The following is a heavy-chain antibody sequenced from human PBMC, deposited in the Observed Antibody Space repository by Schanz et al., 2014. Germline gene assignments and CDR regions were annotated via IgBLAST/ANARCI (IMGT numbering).Heavy chain of an antibody. CDR3: TRGSGSRSYGWYYDS. D-gene: IGHD3-10*01. J-gene: IGHJ4*02. Sequence: EVKLVESGGGLVQPGGSLRLSCAASGFTFSSYWMHWVRQAPGKGLVWISRINSDGSSASYADSVKGRFTISRDNAKNTPYLQMNSVSAEDSAVYYCTRGSGSRSYGWYYDSWGQGTLVTVSS. CDR2: INSDGSSA. V-gene: IGHV3-74*01. CDR1: GFTFSSYW.